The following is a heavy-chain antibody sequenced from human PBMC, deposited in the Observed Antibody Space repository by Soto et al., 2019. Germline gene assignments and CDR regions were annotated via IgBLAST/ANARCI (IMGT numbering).Heavy chain of an antibody. CDR3: ATVRVKYYDFPYAFDI. CDR2: ISTDNGNT. V-gene: IGHV1-18*01. D-gene: IGHD3-3*01. Sequence: GASVKVSCKASGYTFTNSGISWVRQAPGQGLEWMGWISTDNGNTNYAQHLQGRVSMTTDTSTSTAYMDLRSLRSDDTAVYYCATVRVKYYDFPYAFDIWGQGTMVTVSS. CDR1: GYTFTNSG. J-gene: IGHJ3*02.